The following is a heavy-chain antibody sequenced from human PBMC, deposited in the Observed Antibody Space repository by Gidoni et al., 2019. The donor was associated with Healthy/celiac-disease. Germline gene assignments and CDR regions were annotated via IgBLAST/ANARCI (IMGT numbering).Heavy chain of an antibody. Sequence: EVQLLESGGGLVQPGGSLRLSCAASGFTFSSYAMSWFRKAPGKGLECVSAISGSGGSTYDADSVKGRFTISRDNSKNTLYLQMNSLRAEDTAVYYCAKAPRGYDSSGYYFWGQGTLVTVSS. V-gene: IGHV3-23*01. J-gene: IGHJ4*02. CDR1: GFTFSSYA. CDR3: AKAPRGYDSSGYYF. D-gene: IGHD3-22*01. CDR2: ISGSGGST.